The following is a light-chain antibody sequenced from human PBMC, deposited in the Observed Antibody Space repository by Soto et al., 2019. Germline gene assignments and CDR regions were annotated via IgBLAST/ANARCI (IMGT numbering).Light chain of an antibody. CDR3: SSYAGSNIWV. J-gene: IGLJ3*02. CDR1: SSDVGGYNY. V-gene: IGLV2-8*01. CDR2: EVS. Sequence: QSALTQPPSASGSPGQSVTISCTGTSSDVGGYNYVSWYQQHPGKAPKLMIYEVSKRPSGVPDRFSGSKSGNTASLTVSGLLAEDEADYYCSSYAGSNIWVFGGGIKLTVL.